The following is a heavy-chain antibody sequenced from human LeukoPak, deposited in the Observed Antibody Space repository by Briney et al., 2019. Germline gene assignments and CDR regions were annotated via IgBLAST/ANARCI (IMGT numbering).Heavy chain of an antibody. CDR1: GYRFTSYW. V-gene: IGHV5-51*01. D-gene: IGHD3-10*01. CDR3: ARLDGELSMDI. Sequence: GESLKISCKGSGYRFTSYWIGWVRQMPGKGLEWMGIIYPVESDTRYSPSFQGQVTISAANPSSTSFQQWSRLQASDTAMYSCARLDGELSMDIWGKGTTVTIPS. J-gene: IGHJ6*03. CDR2: IYPVESDT.